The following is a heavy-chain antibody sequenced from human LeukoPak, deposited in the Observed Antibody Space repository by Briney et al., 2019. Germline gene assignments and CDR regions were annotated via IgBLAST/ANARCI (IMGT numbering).Heavy chain of an antibody. CDR1: GFTFSSYS. V-gene: IGHV3-21*01. CDR2: ISSSTSYI. D-gene: IGHD2-2*01. Sequence: GGSLRLSCAASGFTFSSYSMNWIRQAPGKGLEWVSSISSSTSYIYYADSVKGRFTISKDNAKNSLYLQMNSLRAEDTAVYYCTRPESSSSLACDHWGQGTLVTVSS. J-gene: IGHJ4*02. CDR3: TRPESSSSLACDH.